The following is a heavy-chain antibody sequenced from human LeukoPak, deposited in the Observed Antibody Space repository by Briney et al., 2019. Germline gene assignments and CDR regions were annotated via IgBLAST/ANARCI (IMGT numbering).Heavy chain of an antibody. Sequence: GGSLRLSCAASGFTFSSYGMVWVRHAPGKGLEYVSGITSNGGTTYYGNSVKGRFTISRDNSKDTLYLQMGSLRTEDMVVYYCARGIRWASDYWGQGTLVTVAS. J-gene: IGHJ4*02. V-gene: IGHV3-64*01. CDR3: ARGIRWASDY. CDR2: ITSNGGTT. D-gene: IGHD4-23*01. CDR1: GFTFSSYG.